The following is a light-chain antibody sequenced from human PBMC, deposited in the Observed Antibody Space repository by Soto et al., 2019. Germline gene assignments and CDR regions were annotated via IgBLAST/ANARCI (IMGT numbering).Light chain of an antibody. CDR2: DAS. V-gene: IGKV3-15*01. J-gene: IGKJ5*01. Sequence: EIVLTQSPATLSLSPGERATLSCGASERVSSSYVAWYQMKAGLAPRLLIHDASTRAAGVPIRFSGSGSGTEFTLTITSLQSDDFAVYYCQQYNQWSPITFGQGTRLEIK. CDR1: ERVSSSY. CDR3: QQYNQWSPIT.